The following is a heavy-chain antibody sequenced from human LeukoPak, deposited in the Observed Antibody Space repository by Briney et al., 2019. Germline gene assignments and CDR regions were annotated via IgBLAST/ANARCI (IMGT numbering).Heavy chain of an antibody. CDR3: ARDKYYYDSSGGGYYFDY. J-gene: IGHJ4*02. Sequence: GGSLRLSCAASGFTFSSYSMNWVRQAPGKGLEWLSYISTSSTTIYYADSVKGRFTISRDNAKNSLYLQMNSLRAEDTAVYYCARDKYYYDSSGGGYYFDYRGQGTLVTVSS. CDR2: ISTSSTTI. D-gene: IGHD3-22*01. CDR1: GFTFSSYS. V-gene: IGHV3-48*01.